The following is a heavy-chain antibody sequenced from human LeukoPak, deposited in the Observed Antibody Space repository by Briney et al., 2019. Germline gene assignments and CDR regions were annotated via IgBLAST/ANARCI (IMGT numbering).Heavy chain of an antibody. V-gene: IGHV4-38-2*01. CDR3: ARLDNSAWDFDY. CDR1: GYSMNSGYY. CDR2: MYHSGTT. Sequence: SETLSLTCAVSGYSMNSGYYWGWIRQTPGKGLEWIGSMYHSGTTFYNPSLKSRVTISIDTSKNHLSLRLGSVTAADTAVYYCARLDNSAWDFDYWGQGTLVTVSS. D-gene: IGHD6-19*01. J-gene: IGHJ4*02.